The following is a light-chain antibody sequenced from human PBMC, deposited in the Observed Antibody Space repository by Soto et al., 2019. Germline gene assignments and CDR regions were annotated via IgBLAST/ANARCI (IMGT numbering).Light chain of an antibody. CDR2: DVT. V-gene: IGLV2-14*03. Sequence: QSVLTQPASVSGSPGHSITISCTGTGSDIGSYKYVSWYQQHPGKAPKLIIYDVTKRPSGVSNRFSGSKSGNTASLTISGIQAEDEGDYYCGSITRSSTSVFGTGKKV. J-gene: IGLJ1*01. CDR1: GSDIGSYKY. CDR3: GSITRSSTSV.